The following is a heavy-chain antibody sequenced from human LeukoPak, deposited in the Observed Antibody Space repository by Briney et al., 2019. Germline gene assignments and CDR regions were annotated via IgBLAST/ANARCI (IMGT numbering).Heavy chain of an antibody. CDR3: ARDRSREVDY. CDR1: GFTFSSYA. CDR2: ISYDGSNK. D-gene: IGHD1-26*01. J-gene: IGHJ4*02. V-gene: IGHV3-30-3*01. Sequence: GGSLRLSCAASGFTFSSYAMHWVRQAPGKGLEWVAVISYDGSNKYYADSVKGRFTIPSDNSKNTLYLQMNSPRAEDTAVYYRARDRSREVDYWGQGTLVTVSS.